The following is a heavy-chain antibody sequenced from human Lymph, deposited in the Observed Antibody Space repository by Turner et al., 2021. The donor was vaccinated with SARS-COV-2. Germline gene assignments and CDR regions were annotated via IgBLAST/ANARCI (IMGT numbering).Heavy chain of an antibody. Sequence: EVQLVESGGGLIQPGGSLRLSCAASGLTVSSNYLSGVRQAPGKGLEWVSVIYSGGSTYYADSVKGRFTISRDNSKNTLYLQMNSLRAEDTAVYYCARDLYYYGMDVWGQGTTVTVSS. CDR3: ARDLYYYGMDV. CDR2: IYSGGST. J-gene: IGHJ6*02. V-gene: IGHV3-53*01. CDR1: GLTVSSNY.